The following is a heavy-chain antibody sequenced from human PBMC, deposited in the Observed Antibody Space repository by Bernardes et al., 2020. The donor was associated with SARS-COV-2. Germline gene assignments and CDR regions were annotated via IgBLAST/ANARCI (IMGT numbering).Heavy chain of an antibody. J-gene: IGHJ6*02. Sequence: GGTLRVSCAVSRFTLRNYARSWGRQGPGEGVAWVAAFSGSGEKTYYADSVKGRFTISRDNSKNTLYLQMNSLRAEDTAVYYCARSSWNYAYYYYGMDVWGQGTTVTVSS. V-gene: IGHV3-23*01. D-gene: IGHD1-7*01. CDR3: ARSSWNYAYYYYGMDV. CDR1: RFTLRNYA. CDR2: FSGSGEKT.